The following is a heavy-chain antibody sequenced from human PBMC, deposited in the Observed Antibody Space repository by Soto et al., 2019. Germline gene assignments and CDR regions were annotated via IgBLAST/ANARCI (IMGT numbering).Heavy chain of an antibody. D-gene: IGHD3-9*01. CDR2: ISTTSTYI. J-gene: IGHJ6*02. CDR1: GFMFSSYS. V-gene: IGHV3-21*01. Sequence: EVQLVESGGGLVKPGGSLRLSCAASGFMFSSYSMHWVRQAPGKGLEWVSSISTTSTYIYYADSVKGRFTISRDNAKNSPFLQMNSLRAEDTALYYCARDFKYDILTSHYGMDVWGQGTTVTVSS. CDR3: ARDFKYDILTSHYGMDV.